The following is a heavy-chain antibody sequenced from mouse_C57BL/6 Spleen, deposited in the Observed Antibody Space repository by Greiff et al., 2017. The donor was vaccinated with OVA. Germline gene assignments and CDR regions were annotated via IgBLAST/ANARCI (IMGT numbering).Heavy chain of an antibody. CDR3: ARHHGSGPHWYFDV. CDR1: GYTFTSYW. Sequence: QVQLQQPGAELVKPGASVKLSCKASGYTFTSYWMQWVKQRPGQGLEWIGEIDPSDSYTNYNQKFKGKATLTVDTSSSTAYMQLSSLTSEDSAVYYCARHHGSGPHWYFDVWGTGTTVTVSS. V-gene: IGHV1-50*01. CDR2: IDPSDSYT. J-gene: IGHJ1*03. D-gene: IGHD1-1*01.